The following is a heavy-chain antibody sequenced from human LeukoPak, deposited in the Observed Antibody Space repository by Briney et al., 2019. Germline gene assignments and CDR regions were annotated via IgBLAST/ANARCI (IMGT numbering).Heavy chain of an antibody. CDR1: GGSFSGYY. D-gene: IGHD3-10*01. CDR2: INHSGST. Sequence: SETLSLTCAVYGGSFSGYYWSWIRQPPGKGLEWIGEINHSGSTYYNPSLKSRVTISVDTSKNQFSLKLSSVTAADTAVYYCARLPGSGFGELIRNWFDPWGQGTLVTVS. J-gene: IGHJ5*02. V-gene: IGHV4-34*01. CDR3: ARLPGSGFGELIRNWFDP.